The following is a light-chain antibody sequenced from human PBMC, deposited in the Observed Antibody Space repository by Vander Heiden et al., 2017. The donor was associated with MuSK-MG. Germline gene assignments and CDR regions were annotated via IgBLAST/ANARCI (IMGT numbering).Light chain of an antibody. CDR1: TLGSKN. J-gene: IGLJ3*02. Sequence: SYELTQPLSVSVALGQTTRITCGGNTLGSKNVHWYQQKPGQAPVLVVYRDSNRPAGIPGRFSGSKSGNTATLTISRAKAGEEADYYCQVGDSSNPLVFGGGTKLTVL. V-gene: IGLV3-9*01. CDR2: RDS. CDR3: QVGDSSNPLV.